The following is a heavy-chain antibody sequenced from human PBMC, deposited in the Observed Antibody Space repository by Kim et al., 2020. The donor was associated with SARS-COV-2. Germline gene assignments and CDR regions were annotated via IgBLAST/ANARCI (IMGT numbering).Heavy chain of an antibody. J-gene: IGHJ4*02. CDR3: ARSEAYDILTGPHYFDY. V-gene: IGHV4-59*08. CDR2: IYYSGST. D-gene: IGHD3-9*01. CDR1: GGSISSYY. Sequence: SETLSLTCTVSGGSISSYYWSWIRQPPGKGLEWIGYIYYSGSTNYNPSLKSRVTISVDTSKNQFSLKLSSVTAADTAVYYCARSEAYDILTGPHYFDYWGQGTLVTVSS.